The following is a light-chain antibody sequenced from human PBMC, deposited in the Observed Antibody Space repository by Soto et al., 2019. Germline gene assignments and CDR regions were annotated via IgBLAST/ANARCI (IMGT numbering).Light chain of an antibody. V-gene: IGKV1-39*01. CDR3: QQTYRTSVT. CDR2: AAS. Sequence: DIQMTQSPSSLSASVGDRVTITCRASQTIATFLNWYQQRPGQAPRLLIYAASNLDNGVPSTFSGSVSETDFTLTISSLQPEDFATYFCQQTYRTSVTFGQGTKLEIK. CDR1: QTIATF. J-gene: IGKJ2*01.